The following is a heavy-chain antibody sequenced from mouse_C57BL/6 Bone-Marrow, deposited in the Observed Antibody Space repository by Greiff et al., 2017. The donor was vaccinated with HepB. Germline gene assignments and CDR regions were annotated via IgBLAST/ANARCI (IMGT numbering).Heavy chain of an antibody. D-gene: IGHD4-1*01. CDR1: GFTFSSYA. J-gene: IGHJ3*01. V-gene: IGHV5-9-1*02. Sequence: EVKLVESGEGLVKPGGSLKLSCAASGFTFSSYAMSWVRQTPEKRLEWVAYISSGGDYIYYADPVKGRFTISRDNARNTLYLQMSSLKSEDTAMYYCTSETGTSFAYWGQGTLVTVSA. CDR3: TSETGTSFAY. CDR2: ISSGGDYI.